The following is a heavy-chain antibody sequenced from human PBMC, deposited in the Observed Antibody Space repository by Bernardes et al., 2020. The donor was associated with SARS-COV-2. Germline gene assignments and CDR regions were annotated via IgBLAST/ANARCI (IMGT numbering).Heavy chain of an antibody. Sequence: AASKDYCKVSGYTLTALSMHWVRQAPGQGLEWMGGFDPEDGETIYAQKFQGRVTMTEDTSTDTAYMELSSLRSEDTAVYYCASSSWYVLPDYWGQGTLVTVSS. CDR3: ASSSWYVLPDY. D-gene: IGHD6-13*01. CDR2: FDPEDGET. V-gene: IGHV1-24*01. CDR1: GYTLTALS. J-gene: IGHJ4*02.